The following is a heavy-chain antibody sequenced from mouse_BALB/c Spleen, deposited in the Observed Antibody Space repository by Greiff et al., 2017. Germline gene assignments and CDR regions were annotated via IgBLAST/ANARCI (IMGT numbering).Heavy chain of an antibody. V-gene: IGHV5-6-3*01. J-gene: IGHJ3*01. CDR2: INSNGGST. Sequence: EVMLVESGGGLVQPGGSLKLSCAASGFTFSSYGMSWVRQTPDKRLELVATINSNGGSTYYPDSVKGRFTISRDNAKNTLYLQMSSLKSEDTAMYYCARGVRAWFAYWGQGTLVTVSA. D-gene: IGHD2-1*01. CDR1: GFTFSSYG. CDR3: ARGVRAWFAY.